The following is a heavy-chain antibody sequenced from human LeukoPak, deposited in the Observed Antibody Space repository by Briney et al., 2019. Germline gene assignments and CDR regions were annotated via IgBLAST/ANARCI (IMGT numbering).Heavy chain of an antibody. CDR2: INPSGGST. J-gene: IGHJ4*02. V-gene: IGHV1-46*01. D-gene: IGHD3-3*01. CDR3: ARDEGVYDFWSGYYPQLFDY. Sequence: PGASVKVSCKASGYTFTSYYMHWVRQAPGQGLEWMGIINPSGGSTSYAQKFQGRVTMTRDTSTSTVYMELSSLRSEDTAVYYCARDEGVYDFWSGYYPQLFDYWGQGTLVTVSS. CDR1: GYTFTSYY.